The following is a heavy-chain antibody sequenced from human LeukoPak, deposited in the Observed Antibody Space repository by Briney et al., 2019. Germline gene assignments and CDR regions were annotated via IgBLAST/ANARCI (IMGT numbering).Heavy chain of an antibody. J-gene: IGHJ2*01. CDR1: GYTFTNYD. D-gene: IGHD4-23*01. V-gene: IGHV1-8*03. Sequence: ASVKVSCKASGYTFTNYDINCVRQATGQGLEWMGWMNPNSDNTGFAQKFQGRVTITWNTSISTAYMELSSLRSEDTAVYYCARGDYGGNSWYFDLWGRGTLVTVSS. CDR3: ARGDYGGNSWYFDL. CDR2: MNPNSDNT.